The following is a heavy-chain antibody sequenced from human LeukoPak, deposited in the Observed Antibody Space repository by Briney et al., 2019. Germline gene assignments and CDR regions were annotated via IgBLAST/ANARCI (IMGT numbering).Heavy chain of an antibody. J-gene: IGHJ4*02. CDR1: GYTFTGYY. CDR2: INPNSGGT. V-gene: IGHV1-2*02. D-gene: IGHD6-19*01. CDR3: ARDFLVAGTSTY. Sequence: ASVKLSCNASGYTFTGYYIHWVRQAPGPGLEWMGWINPNSGGTKYAEKVQGRVTMTRDTSSSTAYMELSWLRFDDSAVYYCARDFLVAGTSTYWGQGTLVTVSS.